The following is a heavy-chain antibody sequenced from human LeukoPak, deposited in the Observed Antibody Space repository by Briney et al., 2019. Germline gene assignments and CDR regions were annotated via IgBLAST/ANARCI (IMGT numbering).Heavy chain of an antibody. Sequence: GGSLRLSCAASGFTFSIYDMNWVRQAPGKGLEWVSYISSSSSTIYYADSVKGRFTISRDNAKNSLYLQMNSLRAEDTAVYYCAREDASGLDYWGQGTLVTVSS. CDR3: AREDASGLDY. D-gene: IGHD5-12*01. V-gene: IGHV3-48*01. CDR2: ISSSSSTI. CDR1: GFTFSIYD. J-gene: IGHJ4*02.